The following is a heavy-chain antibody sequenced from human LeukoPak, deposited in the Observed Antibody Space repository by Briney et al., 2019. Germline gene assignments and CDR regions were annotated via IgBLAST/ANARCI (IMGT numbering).Heavy chain of an antibody. Sequence: GGSLRLSCAASGFTFSDYWMQLVRQAPGKGLEWVANINYHGNENYLLDSVKGRFTISRDNAKNSLFLQMNSLRVEDTAVYYCTRGDPDYWGLGTLVTVSS. CDR2: INYHGNEN. D-gene: IGHD2-21*02. V-gene: IGHV3-7*01. CDR3: TRGDPDY. J-gene: IGHJ4*02. CDR1: GFTFSDYW.